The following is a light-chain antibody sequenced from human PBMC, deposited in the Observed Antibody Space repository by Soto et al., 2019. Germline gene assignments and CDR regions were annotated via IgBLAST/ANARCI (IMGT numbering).Light chain of an antibody. J-gene: IGKJ1*01. CDR2: WAS. CDR1: QSVLYSSNNKNY. V-gene: IGKV4-1*01. CDR3: QQYYSTPWT. Sequence: DIVMTQSPDSLAVSLGERATINCKSSQSVLYSSNNKNYLAWYQQKLGQPPKXXSRWASTRESGVPDRFSGSGSGTDFTLSISSLQAEDVEVYYCQQYYSTPWTFGQGTKVDIK.